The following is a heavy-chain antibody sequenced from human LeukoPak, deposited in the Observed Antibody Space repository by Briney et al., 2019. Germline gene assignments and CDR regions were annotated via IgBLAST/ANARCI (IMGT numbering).Heavy chain of an antibody. J-gene: IGHJ3*02. CDR3: ARDHWYYDFWSGYYNDALDI. V-gene: IGHV4-31*03. Sequence: PSETLSLTCTVSGGSISSGGYYWSWIRQHPGKGLEWIGYIYYSGSTYYNPSLKSRVTISVDTSKNQFSLKLSSVTAADTAVYYCARDHWYYDFWSGYYNDALDIWGQGTMVTVSS. D-gene: IGHD3-3*01. CDR1: GGSISSGGYY. CDR2: IYYSGST.